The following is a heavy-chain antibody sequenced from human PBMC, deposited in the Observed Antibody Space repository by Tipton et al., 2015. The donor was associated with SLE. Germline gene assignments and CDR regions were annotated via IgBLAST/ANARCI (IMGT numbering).Heavy chain of an antibody. V-gene: IGHV4-59*01. Sequence: TLSLTCTVSGGSISSYYWSWIRQPPGKGLEWIGYIYYSGSTNYNPSLKSRVTISIDTSKNQFSLKLSSVTAADTAVYYCAGGRVNWASLDAFDIWGKGTMVTVSS. CDR3: AGGRVNWASLDAFDI. D-gene: IGHD1-1*01. J-gene: IGHJ3*02. CDR1: GGSISSYY. CDR2: IYYSGST.